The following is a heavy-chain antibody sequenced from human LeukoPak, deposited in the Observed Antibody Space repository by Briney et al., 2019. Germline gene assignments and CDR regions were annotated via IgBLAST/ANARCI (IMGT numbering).Heavy chain of an antibody. J-gene: IGHJ4*02. V-gene: IGHV3-23*01. CDR3: ARDFYDGFALDY. Sequence: GGSLRLSCAGSGFTFSSYGMSWVRQAPGKGLEWVSAISGSGGSTYYADSVKGRFTISRDNARNSLYLQMDNLRAEDTGVYYCARDFYDGFALDYWGQGTLVTVSS. CDR1: GFTFSSYG. CDR2: ISGSGGST. D-gene: IGHD2/OR15-2a*01.